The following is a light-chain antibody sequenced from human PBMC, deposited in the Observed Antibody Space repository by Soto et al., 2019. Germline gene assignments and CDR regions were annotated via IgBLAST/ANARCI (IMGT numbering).Light chain of an antibody. CDR3: QQLDSHPPS. CDR1: QGISSY. Sequence: DIQLTHSPSFLSASVGDRVTITCRSSQGISSYLAWYQQKPGKAPKLLSYAASTLQSGVPSRCSGSGSGTEFTLTIRSLQPEDFATYYCQQLDSHPPSFGGGTKVEIK. J-gene: IGKJ4*01. CDR2: AAS. V-gene: IGKV1-9*01.